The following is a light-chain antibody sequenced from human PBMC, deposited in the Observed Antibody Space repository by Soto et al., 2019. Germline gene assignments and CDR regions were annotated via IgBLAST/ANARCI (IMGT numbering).Light chain of an antibody. CDR2: GAS. Sequence: EIVMTQSPATLSVSPGERATLSCRASQSVSSNLAWYQQKPGQAPRLLIYGASTRATGIPARFSCSGSGTEFPLTLRTLPSEDFAVYYCQQYNNLPFTFGPGTKVDIQ. J-gene: IGKJ3*01. CDR3: QQYNNLPFT. V-gene: IGKV3-15*01. CDR1: QSVSSN.